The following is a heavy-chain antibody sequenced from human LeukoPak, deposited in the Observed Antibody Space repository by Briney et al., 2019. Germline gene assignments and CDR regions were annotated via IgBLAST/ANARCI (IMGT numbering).Heavy chain of an antibody. J-gene: IGHJ4*02. D-gene: IGHD5-18*01. CDR1: GYTLTSYY. V-gene: IGHV1-46*01. CDR2: INPSGGST. Sequence: GASVKVSCKASGYTLTSYYMHCVRQAPGQGLEWMGIINPSGGSTSYAQKFQGRVTMTRDTSTSTVYMELSSLRSEDTAVYYCARDRQLWLQRFDYWGQGTLVTVSS. CDR3: ARDRQLWLQRFDY.